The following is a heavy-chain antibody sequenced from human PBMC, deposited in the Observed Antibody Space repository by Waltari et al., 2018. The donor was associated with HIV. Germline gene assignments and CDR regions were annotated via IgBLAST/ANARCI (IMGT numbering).Heavy chain of an antibody. CDR1: GGSISSSSYY. V-gene: IGHV4-39*07. J-gene: IGHJ3*02. CDR3: ASSDCSGGSCYFSAFDI. CDR2: IYYSGIT. D-gene: IGHD2-15*01. Sequence: QLQLQESGPGLVKPSETLSLTCTVSGGSISSSSYYWGWIRQPPGKGLEWIGSIYYSGITYYNPSLKSRVTISVDTSKNQFSLKLSSVTAADTAVYYCASSDCSGGSCYFSAFDIWGQGTMVTVSS.